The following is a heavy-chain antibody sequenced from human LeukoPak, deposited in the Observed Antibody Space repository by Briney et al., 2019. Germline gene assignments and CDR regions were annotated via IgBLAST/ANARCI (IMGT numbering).Heavy chain of an antibody. J-gene: IGHJ4*02. CDR3: AKQLPAAGSDY. V-gene: IGHV3-23*01. Sequence: GGSLRLSCAASGFTFSSYAMTWVRQAPGKGLEWVSAISGSGGSNTYYADSVKGRFTISRDNSKNTLYLQMSSLRAEDTAVYYCAKQLPAAGSDYWGQGTLVTVSS. CDR2: ISGSGGSNT. D-gene: IGHD6-13*01. CDR1: GFTFSSYA.